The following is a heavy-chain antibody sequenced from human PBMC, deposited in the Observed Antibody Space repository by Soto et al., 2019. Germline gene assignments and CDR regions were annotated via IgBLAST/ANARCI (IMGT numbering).Heavy chain of an antibody. Sequence: GGSLRLSCAASGFTFSSYAMHWVRQAPGKGLEWVAVISYDGSNKYYADSVKGRFTISRDNAKNSLYLQMNSLRVEDTAVHSCARDKAGLYYFDYWGQGTLVTVSP. V-gene: IGHV3-30-3*01. D-gene: IGHD6-13*01. CDR2: ISYDGSNK. CDR3: ARDKAGLYYFDY. CDR1: GFTFSSYA. J-gene: IGHJ4*02.